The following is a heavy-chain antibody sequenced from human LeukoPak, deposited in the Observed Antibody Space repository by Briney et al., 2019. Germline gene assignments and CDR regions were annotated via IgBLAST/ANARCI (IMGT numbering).Heavy chain of an antibody. CDR3: ARASGYSYGYLFDY. CDR1: GGSISSGDYY. J-gene: IGHJ4*02. Sequence: SQTLSLTCTVSGGSISSGDYYWSWIRQPPGKGLEWIGYIYYSGSTYYNPSLKSRVTISVDTSKNQFSLKLSSVTAADTAVYYCARASGYSYGYLFDYWAREPWSPSPQ. V-gene: IGHV4-30-4*01. D-gene: IGHD5-18*01. CDR2: IYYSGST.